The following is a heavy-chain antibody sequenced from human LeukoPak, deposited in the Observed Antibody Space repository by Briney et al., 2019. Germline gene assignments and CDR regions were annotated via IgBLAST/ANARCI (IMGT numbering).Heavy chain of an antibody. Sequence: QPGASLRLSCAASGFTFSNYWMHWVRQAPGKGLVWVSRIDSGGSTNYAESVKGRFTISRDNAKNKLYLQMNSLRAEDTAVYYCARDLGGRDDYWGQGTLVTVSS. CDR2: IDSGGST. D-gene: IGHD2-15*01. V-gene: IGHV3-74*01. J-gene: IGHJ4*02. CDR1: GFTFSNYW. CDR3: ARDLGGRDDY.